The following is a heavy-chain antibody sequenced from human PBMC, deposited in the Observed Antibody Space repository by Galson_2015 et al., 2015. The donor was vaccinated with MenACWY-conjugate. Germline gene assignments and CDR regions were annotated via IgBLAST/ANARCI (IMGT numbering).Heavy chain of an antibody. CDR2: IKNDGAT. D-gene: IGHD1-14*01. V-gene: IGHV3-74*01. J-gene: IGHJ4*02. Sequence: SLRLSCAASGFTFSNFWMFWVRQAPGEGPVWVSHIKNDGATIYADFVEGRFTISRDNATNTLLLQMNSLRAEDTALYYCVKNSVAPLRAGDANPFDYWGQGTLVTVSS. CDR1: GFTFSNFW. CDR3: VKNSVAPLRAGDANPFDY.